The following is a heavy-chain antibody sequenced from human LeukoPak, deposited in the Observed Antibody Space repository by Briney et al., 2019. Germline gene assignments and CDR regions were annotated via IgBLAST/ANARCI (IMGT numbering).Heavy chain of an antibody. Sequence: GASVKVSCKASGYTFTGYYMHWVRQAPGQGLEWMGWINLNSGGTNYAQKFQGRVTMTRDTSISTAYMELSRLRSDDTAVYYCARDPIQVVVPAAIGWFDPWGQGTLVTVSS. V-gene: IGHV1-2*02. CDR2: INLNSGGT. CDR1: GYTFTGYY. J-gene: IGHJ5*02. D-gene: IGHD2-2*01. CDR3: ARDPIQVVVPAAIGWFDP.